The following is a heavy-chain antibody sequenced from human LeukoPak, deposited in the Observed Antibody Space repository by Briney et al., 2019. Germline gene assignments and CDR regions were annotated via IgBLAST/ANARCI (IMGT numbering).Heavy chain of an antibody. D-gene: IGHD3-10*01. J-gene: IGHJ4*02. CDR2: ISSSSSYI. CDR1: GFTFSSYS. Sequence: GGSLRLSCAASGFTFSSYSMNWVRQAPGKGLEWVSSISSSSSYIYYADSVKGRFTISRDNAKNSLYLQMNSLRAEDTAVYYCARDLLYGSGSYPTLIDYWGQGTLVTVSS. V-gene: IGHV3-21*01. CDR3: ARDLLYGSGSYPTLIDY.